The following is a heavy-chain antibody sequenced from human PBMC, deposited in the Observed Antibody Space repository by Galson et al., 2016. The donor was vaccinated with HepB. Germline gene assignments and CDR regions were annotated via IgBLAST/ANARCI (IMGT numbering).Heavy chain of an antibody. CDR1: GFTFSSYG. D-gene: IGHD3-22*01. Sequence: SLRLSCAASGFTFSSYGMHWVRQAPGKGLEWVAVISYDGSYKYYADSVKGRFTISRDNSKNTLYLQMNSLRAADTAVYYCAKYLADYYDGTGYYTGLYYWGEVTLVTVAA. CDR3: AKYLADYYDGTGYYTGLYY. V-gene: IGHV3-30*18. CDR2: ISYDGSYK. J-gene: IGHJ4*02.